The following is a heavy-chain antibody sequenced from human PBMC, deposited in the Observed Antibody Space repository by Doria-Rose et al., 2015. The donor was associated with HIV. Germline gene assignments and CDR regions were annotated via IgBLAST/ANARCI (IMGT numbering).Heavy chain of an antibody. CDR2: IYTSGTT. CDR3: ARLRGSTSSYSP. J-gene: IGHJ5*02. V-gene: IGHV4-4*09. Sequence: QVQLQESGPGLVKPSETLSLTCTVSGDSMSSYYWTWIRQPPGKGLEWIGYIYTSGTTNYNPSLKSRVTISVDTSKNQFSLQLSSVTAADTAVYYCARLRGSTSSYSPWGQGILVTVSS. D-gene: IGHD2-2*02. CDR1: GDSMSSYY.